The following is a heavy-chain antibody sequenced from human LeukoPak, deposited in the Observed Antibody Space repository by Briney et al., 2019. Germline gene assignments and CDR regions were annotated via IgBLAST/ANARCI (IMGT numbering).Heavy chain of an antibody. J-gene: IGHJ4*02. CDR1: GGSISRYY. CDR3: ARLDDRENFDY. CDR2: IYTSVTA. D-gene: IGHD3-22*01. V-gene: IGHV4-4*09. Sequence: PLETLSLTCTVSGGSISRYYWSWIREPPGKGLEWIGFIYTSVTAKYNPSLKSRVTISVDTSKSQFSLKVSSVTASDTAVYYCARLDDRENFDYWGQGTLVTVSS.